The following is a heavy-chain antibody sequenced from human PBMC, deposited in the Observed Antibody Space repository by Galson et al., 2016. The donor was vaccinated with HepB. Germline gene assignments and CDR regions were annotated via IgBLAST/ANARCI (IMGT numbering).Heavy chain of an antibody. CDR2: ISSSGNAR. CDR1: GFTFSSYS. Sequence: SLRLSCAASGFTFSSYSMNWIRQAPGKGLEWVSYISSSGNARYYADSVKGRFTISRDNAKKSLYLQMDSLRAEDTAVYYCARSGEPSWGQGTLVTVSS. D-gene: IGHD4-17*01. CDR3: ARSGEPS. J-gene: IGHJ5*02. V-gene: IGHV3-48*04.